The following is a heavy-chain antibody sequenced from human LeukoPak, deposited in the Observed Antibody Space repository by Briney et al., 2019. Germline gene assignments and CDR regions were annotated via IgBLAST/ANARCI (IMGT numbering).Heavy chain of an antibody. CDR3: AKDGTTYYDFWSGYYTDY. D-gene: IGHD3-3*01. Sequence: GGSLRLSCAASGFTFSSYAMSWVRQAPGKGLEWVSAISGRGGVTYYAGSVKGRFTISRDNSKNTLYLQMNSLRAEDTAIYYCAKDGTTYYDFWSGYYTDYWGQGTLVTVSS. V-gene: IGHV3-23*01. CDR2: ISGRGGVT. J-gene: IGHJ4*02. CDR1: GFTFSSYA.